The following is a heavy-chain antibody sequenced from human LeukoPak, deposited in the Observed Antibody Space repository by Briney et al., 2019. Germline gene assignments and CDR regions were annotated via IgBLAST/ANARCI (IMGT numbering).Heavy chain of an antibody. CDR2: ISYDGSNK. D-gene: IGHD1-26*01. CDR3: ARESGSYLQ. V-gene: IGHV3-30*14. Sequence: GRSLRLSCAASGFTFSSYAMHWVRQAPGKGLEWVAVISYDGSNKYYADSVKGRFTISRDKSKNTLYLQMTFLNVEDTAVYYCARESGSYLQWGQGTLVTVSS. CDR1: GFTFSSYA. J-gene: IGHJ4*02.